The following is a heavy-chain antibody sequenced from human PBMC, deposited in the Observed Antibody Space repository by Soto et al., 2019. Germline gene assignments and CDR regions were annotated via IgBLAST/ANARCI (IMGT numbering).Heavy chain of an antibody. CDR3: AREGRIEAAGTNWFDP. J-gene: IGHJ5*02. CDR1: GGTFGSFA. CDR2: IIPIFGTA. D-gene: IGHD6-25*01. Sequence: QVQLVQSGAEVQKPESSVKVSCKASGGTFGSFAINWVRQAPGQGLEWMGRIIPIFGTAKYAQKFLGRLTIAADDATRMAYMELSGLRSDDTAFYFCAREGRIEAAGTNWFDPWGQGTLVIVSS. V-gene: IGHV1-69*01.